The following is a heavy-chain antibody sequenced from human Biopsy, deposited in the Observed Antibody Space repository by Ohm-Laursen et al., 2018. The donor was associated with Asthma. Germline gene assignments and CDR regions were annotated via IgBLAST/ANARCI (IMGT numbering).Heavy chain of an antibody. J-gene: IGHJ4*02. CDR2: ISGRGPST. D-gene: IGHD6-19*01. V-gene: IGHV3-23*01. CDR3: AKESGTVGWHADYLEE. Sequence: SLRLSCAASGFPFRGFGMTWVRQAPGRGLEWVATISGRGPSTFYAASVKGRFTISSDTLKNTVFLHLSSLRAEDTAVYYCAKESGTVGWHADYLEEWGRGTLVTVSS. CDR1: GFPFRGFG.